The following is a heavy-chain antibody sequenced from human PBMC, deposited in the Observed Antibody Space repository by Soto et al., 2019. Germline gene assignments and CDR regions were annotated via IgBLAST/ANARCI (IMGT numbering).Heavy chain of an antibody. D-gene: IGHD2-15*01. V-gene: IGHV4-31*03. CDR3: ARDYCSGGSCYSGLGY. J-gene: IGHJ4*02. CDR1: GGSISSGGYY. CDR2: IYYSGST. Sequence: QVQLQESGPGLVKPSQTLSLTCTVSGGSISSGGYYWSWIRQHPGKGLEWIGYIYYSGSTYYNPSLNSRVTISVDTSKNQFSLKLSSVTAADTAVYYCARDYCSGGSCYSGLGYWGQGTLVTVSS.